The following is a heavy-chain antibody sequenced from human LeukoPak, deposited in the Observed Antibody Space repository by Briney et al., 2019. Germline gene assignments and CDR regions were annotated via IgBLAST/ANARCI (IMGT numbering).Heavy chain of an antibody. V-gene: IGHV1-8*01. J-gene: IGHJ4*02. CDR3: VGGAPNWGFDY. CDR1: GYSFTSYD. Sequence: GASVKVSCKPSGYSFTSYDINWVRESTGQGLEWMGWMSPKSGHTGYAQNLQGRVAMTRNTSISTAYMELSSLRSEDTAVYYCVGGAPNWGFDYWGQGTLVTVSS. CDR2: MSPKSGHT. D-gene: IGHD7-27*01.